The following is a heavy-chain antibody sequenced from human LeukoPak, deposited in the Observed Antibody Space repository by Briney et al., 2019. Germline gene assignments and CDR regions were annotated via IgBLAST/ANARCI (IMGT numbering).Heavy chain of an antibody. J-gene: IGHJ4*02. V-gene: IGHV3-30*02. D-gene: IGHD3-10*01. CDR1: GFTFSSYG. CDR2: IRYDGSNK. CDR3: AKSWWASLWFGELYLDY. Sequence: GGSLRLSCAASGFTFSSYGMHWVRQAPGRGLEWVAFIRYDGSNKYYADSVKGRFTISRDNSKNTLYLQMNSLRAEATAVYYCAKSWWASLWFGELYLDYWGKGILVSVFS.